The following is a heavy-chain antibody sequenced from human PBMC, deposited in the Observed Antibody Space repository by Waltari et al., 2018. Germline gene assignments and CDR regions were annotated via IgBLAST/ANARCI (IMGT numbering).Heavy chain of an antibody. V-gene: IGHV4-59*01. CDR2: IYYSWST. CDR1: GGSISSYY. CDR3: ARARACSGGSCYLRWFDP. Sequence: QVQLQESGPGLVKPSETLSLTCTVSGGSISSYYWSWIRQPPGKGLEWIGYIYYSWSTNYTPSLKSRVTISVDTSKNQFSLKLSAVTAADTAVYYCARARACSGGSCYLRWFDPWGQGTLVTVSS. D-gene: IGHD2-15*01. J-gene: IGHJ5*02.